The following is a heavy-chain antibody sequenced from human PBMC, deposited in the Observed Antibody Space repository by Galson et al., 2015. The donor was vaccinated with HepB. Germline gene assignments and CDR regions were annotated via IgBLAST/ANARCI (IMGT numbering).Heavy chain of an antibody. CDR1: GYTFTSYG. V-gene: IGHV1-18*01. Sequence: SVKVSCKASGYTFTSYGISWVRQAPGQGLEWMGWISAYNGNTNYAQKLQGRVTMTTDTSTSTAYMELRSLRSDDTAVYYCARDSGGYYSTFFDYWGQGTLVTVSS. D-gene: IGHD3-22*01. CDR2: ISAYNGNT. CDR3: ARDSGGYYSTFFDY. J-gene: IGHJ4*02.